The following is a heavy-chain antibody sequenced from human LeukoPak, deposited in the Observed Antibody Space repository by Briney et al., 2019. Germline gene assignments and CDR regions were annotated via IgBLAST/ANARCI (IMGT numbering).Heavy chain of an antibody. D-gene: IGHD6-13*01. CDR2: INWNGGST. CDR1: GFTFDDYG. J-gene: IGHJ4*02. CDR3: ARALPGSWHPSCDY. V-gene: IGHV3-20*04. Sequence: GGSLRLSCAASGFTFDDYGMSWVRQAPGKGLEWVSGINWNGGSTGYADSVKGRFTISRDNAKNSLYLQMNSLRAEDTALYYCARALPGSWHPSCDYWGQGTLVTVSS.